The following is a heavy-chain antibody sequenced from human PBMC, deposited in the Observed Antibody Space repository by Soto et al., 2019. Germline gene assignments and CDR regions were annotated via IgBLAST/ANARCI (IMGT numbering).Heavy chain of an antibody. J-gene: IGHJ6*03. CDR2: IYYSGST. Sequence: SETLSLTCTVSGGSISSYYWSWIRQPPGKGLEWIGYIYYSGSTNYNPSLKSRVTISVDTSKNQFSLKLSSVTAADTAVYYCARGTYYFYMDVWGKGTTVTVSS. V-gene: IGHV4-59*12. CDR3: ARGTYYFYMDV. CDR1: GGSISSYY.